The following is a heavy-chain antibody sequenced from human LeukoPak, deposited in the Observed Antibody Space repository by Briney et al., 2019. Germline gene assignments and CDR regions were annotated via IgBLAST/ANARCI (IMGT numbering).Heavy chain of an antibody. J-gene: IGHJ4*02. Sequence: GGSLRLSCAASGFTFSDSGMNWVRQAPGKGLEWVSFISSSSSYIYFADSMRGRFTISRDNAKHLVYLQMNSLRAEDTGVYCCARGHTLSAFDYWGQGTLVTVSS. CDR3: ARGHTLSAFDY. D-gene: IGHD1-26*01. CDR1: GFTFSDSG. V-gene: IGHV3-21*01. CDR2: ISSSSSYI.